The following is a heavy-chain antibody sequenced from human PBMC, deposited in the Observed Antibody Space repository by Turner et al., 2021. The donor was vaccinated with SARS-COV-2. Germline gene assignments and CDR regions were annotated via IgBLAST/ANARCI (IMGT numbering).Heavy chain of an antibody. Sequence: QVQLVESGGGVVQPGRSLRLSCPASGFTFSSYAMHWVRQAPGKGLEWVAVISYDGSNKYYADSVKGRFTISRDNSKNTLYLQMNSLRAEDTAVYYCARDSPYCTNGVCYTSYYGMDVWGQGTTVTVSS. V-gene: IGHV3-30*04. CDR3: ARDSPYCTNGVCYTSYYGMDV. CDR2: ISYDGSNK. CDR1: GFTFSSYA. J-gene: IGHJ6*02. D-gene: IGHD2-8*01.